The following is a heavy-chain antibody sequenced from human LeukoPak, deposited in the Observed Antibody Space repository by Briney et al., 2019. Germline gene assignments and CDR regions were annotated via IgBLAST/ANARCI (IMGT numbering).Heavy chain of an antibody. V-gene: IGHV1-69*13. J-gene: IGHJ6*02. CDR2: IIPIFGTA. CDR1: GGTFSSYA. CDR3: ARARTTVTTRYYYYGMDV. Sequence: SVKVSCKASGGTFSSYAISWVRQAPGQGLEWMGGIIPIFGTANYAQKFQGRVTITADESTSTAYMELSSLRSEDTAVYYCARARTTVTTRYYYYGMDVWGQGTTVTVSS. D-gene: IGHD4-17*01.